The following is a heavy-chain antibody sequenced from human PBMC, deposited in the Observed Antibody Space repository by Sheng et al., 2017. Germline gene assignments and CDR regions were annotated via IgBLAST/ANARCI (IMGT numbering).Heavy chain of an antibody. D-gene: IGHD3-16*01. CDR1: GGSINSNNYH. J-gene: IGHJ4*02. CDR2: VQNSGSS. CDR3: ARPFGGTTSDFDS. V-gene: IGHV4-39*07. Sequence: QLQLQESGPGLVRPSETLSLTCTVSGGSINSNNYHWGWIRQPPGKGLEWIGSVQNSGSSYYNPSLKSRITILIDMSKNQFSLKLSSVTAADTAVYYCARPFGGTTSDFDSWGQGTLVTGLL.